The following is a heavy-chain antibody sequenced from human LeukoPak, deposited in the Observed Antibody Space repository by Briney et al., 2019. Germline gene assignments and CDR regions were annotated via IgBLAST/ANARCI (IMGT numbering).Heavy chain of an antibody. CDR3: ARGRNSSPVFDY. Sequence: SETLSLTCTVSGGSFSSGSYYWSWIRQPAGKGLEWIGRIHTTGSTNYNPSLKSRVTISIDTSKNQFSLKLSSVTAADTAVYYCARGRNSSPVFDYWGQGTLVTVSS. CDR2: IHTTGST. CDR1: GGSFSSGSYY. D-gene: IGHD4-23*01. J-gene: IGHJ4*02. V-gene: IGHV4-61*02.